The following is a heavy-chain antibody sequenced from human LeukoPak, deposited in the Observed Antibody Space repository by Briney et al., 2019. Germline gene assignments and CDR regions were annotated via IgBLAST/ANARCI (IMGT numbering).Heavy chain of an antibody. V-gene: IGHV3-21*01. CDR2: ISSSSSYI. CDR1: GFTFSSYS. CDR3: ARGFYYDSSGYYFDY. D-gene: IGHD3-22*01. Sequence: GGSLRLSCAASGFTFSSYSMNWVRQAPGKGLEWVSSISSSSSYIYYADSVKGRFTISRDNTKNSLYLQMNSLRAEDTAVYYCARGFYYDSSGYYFDYWGQGTLVTVSS. J-gene: IGHJ4*02.